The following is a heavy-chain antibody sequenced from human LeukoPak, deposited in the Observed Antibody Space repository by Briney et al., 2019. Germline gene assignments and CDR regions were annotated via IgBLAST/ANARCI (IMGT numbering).Heavy chain of an antibody. CDR1: GYTFTGYY. V-gene: IGHV1-2*02. CDR3: ARDYYDTSGYFDY. J-gene: IGHJ4*02. D-gene: IGHD3-22*01. CDR2: INPNSGGT. Sequence: ASVKVSCKASGYTFTGYYMHWVRQAPGQGLEWMGWINPNSGGTNYAQKFQGRVTMTRDTSITTAYVELSRLRSDDTAVYYCARDYYDTSGYFDYWGLGTLLTVSS.